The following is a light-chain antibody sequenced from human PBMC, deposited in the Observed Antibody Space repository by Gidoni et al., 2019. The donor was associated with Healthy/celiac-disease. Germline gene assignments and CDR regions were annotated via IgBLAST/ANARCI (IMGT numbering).Light chain of an antibody. CDR1: QIVSSSY. J-gene: IGKJ5*01. V-gene: IGKV3-20*01. CDR3: QQYGSSPIT. Sequence: EIVLTQSPGTLSLSPGERATLSCRASQIVSSSYLAWYQQKPGQAPRLLIYGASSRATGIPDRFSGSGSGTDFTLTISRLEPEDFAVYYCQQYGSSPITFXQXTRLEIK. CDR2: GAS.